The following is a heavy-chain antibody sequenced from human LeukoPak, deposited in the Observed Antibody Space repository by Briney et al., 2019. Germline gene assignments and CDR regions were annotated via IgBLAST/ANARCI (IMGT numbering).Heavy chain of an antibody. V-gene: IGHV3-9*01. CDR3: AKAQGGYYSNFDY. CDR2: ISWNSGTI. CDR1: GFTFDDYA. J-gene: IGHJ4*02. D-gene: IGHD3-22*01. Sequence: GGSLRLSCAASGFTFDDYAMHWVRQAPGKGLEWVSGISWNSGTICYADSVKGRFTISRDNAKNSLYLQMNSLRAEDTALYYCAKAQGGYYSNFDYWGQGTLVTVSS.